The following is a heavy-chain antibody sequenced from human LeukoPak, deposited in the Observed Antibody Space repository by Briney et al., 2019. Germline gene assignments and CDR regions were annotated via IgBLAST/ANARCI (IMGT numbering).Heavy chain of an antibody. Sequence: SEALSLTCAVYVGSFSCYYWGSIRQPPRKGVEWIGEINHSGSTNYNTSLKSRVTISVHTSKNQFSLHLGSVTAADTAAYYCARGPLGYFSSTSCPRQYNWFDPWGQRTLVTVSS. V-gene: IGHV4-34*01. CDR1: VGSFSCYY. D-gene: IGHD2-2*01. CDR2: INHSGST. CDR3: ARGPLGYFSSTSCPRQYNWFDP. J-gene: IGHJ5*02.